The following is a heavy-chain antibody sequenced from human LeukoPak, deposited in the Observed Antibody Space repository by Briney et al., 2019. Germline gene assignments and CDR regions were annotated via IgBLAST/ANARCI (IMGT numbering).Heavy chain of an antibody. CDR3: ASILRSSSGYYFDY. D-gene: IGHD3-10*01. J-gene: IGHJ4*02. CDR1: GFTASTTY. Sequence: GGSLRLSCAASGFTASTTYMSWVRQAPGKGREWVSVIYSGDTTFYADSVRGKFTISRDNSKNTLYLQMNSLRAEDTAVYYCASILRSSSGYYFDYWGQGTLVTVSS. V-gene: IGHV3-66*01. CDR2: IYSGDTT.